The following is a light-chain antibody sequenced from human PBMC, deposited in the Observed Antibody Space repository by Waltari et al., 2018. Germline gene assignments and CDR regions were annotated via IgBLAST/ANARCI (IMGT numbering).Light chain of an antibody. Sequence: QSALPQPASVSASPGQSIPISCNGTSRDVGDYDLVSWYHPHPAKAPKLLIFEVSKRPTGVSNRFSASKSGNTASMTISGLQAEDEATYHCCSYAGTNTWVFGGGTKVTVL. J-gene: IGLJ2*01. CDR1: SRDVGDYDL. V-gene: IGLV2-23*02. CDR2: EVS. CDR3: CSYAGTNTWV.